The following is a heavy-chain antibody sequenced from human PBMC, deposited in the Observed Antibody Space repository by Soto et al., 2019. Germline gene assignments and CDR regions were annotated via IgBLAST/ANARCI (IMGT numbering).Heavy chain of an antibody. D-gene: IGHD2-8*01. Sequence: QVQLQESGPGLVKPSQTLSLTCTVTGGSINSGSYYWSWIRQHPGKGLEWIGNINYSGSTYYNPCLKSRVLISVDASQNQFFLKLTSVTAADTAIYDCARARLMGQYFGSSGQGTLVSVSP. J-gene: IGHJ4*02. CDR3: ARARLMGQYFGS. CDR1: GGSINSGSYY. CDR2: INYSGST. V-gene: IGHV4-31*03.